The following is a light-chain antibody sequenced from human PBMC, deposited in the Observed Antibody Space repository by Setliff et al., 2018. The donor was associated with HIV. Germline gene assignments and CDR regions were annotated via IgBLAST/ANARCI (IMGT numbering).Light chain of an antibody. CDR2: DVS. V-gene: IGLV2-14*01. J-gene: IGLJ3*02. CDR3: SSYTTSRSWV. CDR1: SSDVGAYNF. Sequence: QSALTQPASVSGSPGQSITVSCTGTSSDVGAYNFVSWYQQHPGKAPKLMSYDVSKRPSGVSNRFSGSKSGNTASLTISGLQAEDEAVYYCSSYTTSRSWVFGGGTKVTVL.